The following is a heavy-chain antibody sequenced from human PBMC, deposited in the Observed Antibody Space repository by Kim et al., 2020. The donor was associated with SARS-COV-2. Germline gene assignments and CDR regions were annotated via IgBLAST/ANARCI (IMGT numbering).Heavy chain of an antibody. Sequence: YSPSFQGQVTISADNTISTAYLQWSSLKASDTAMYYCARHGANGAGWFDPWGQGTLVTVSS. D-gene: IGHD2-8*01. J-gene: IGHJ5*02. V-gene: IGHV5-51*01. CDR3: ARHGANGAGWFDP.